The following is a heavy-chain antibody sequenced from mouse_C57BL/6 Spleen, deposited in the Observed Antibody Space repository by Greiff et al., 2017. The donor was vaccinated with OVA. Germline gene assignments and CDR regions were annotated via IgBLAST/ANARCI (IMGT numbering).Heavy chain of an antibody. CDR2: IYPGSGST. CDR1: GYTFTSYW. CDR3: AKHWTTVVAADFDY. V-gene: IGHV1-55*01. D-gene: IGHD1-1*01. J-gene: IGHJ2*01. Sequence: QVQLQQPGAELVKPGASVKMSCKASGYTFTSYWITWVKQRPGQGLEWIGDIYPGSGSTNYNEKFKSKATLTVDTSSSTAYMQLSSLTSEDSAVYYGAKHWTTVVAADFDYWGQGTTLTVSS.